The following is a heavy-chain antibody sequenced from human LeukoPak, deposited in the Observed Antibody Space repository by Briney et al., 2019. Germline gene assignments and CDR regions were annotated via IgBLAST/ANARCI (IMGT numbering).Heavy chain of an antibody. CDR1: GFTFSSYA. D-gene: IGHD5-24*01. CDR3: AKDLARGEDGYNSYDY. CDR2: ISGSGGST. J-gene: IGHJ4*02. Sequence: GGSLRLSCAASGFTFSSYAMSWGRQAPGEGLEWGSAISGSGGSTYYADSVKGRFTISRDNSKNTLYLRMNSLRAEDTAVYYCAKDLARGEDGYNSYDYWGQGTLVTVSS. V-gene: IGHV3-23*01.